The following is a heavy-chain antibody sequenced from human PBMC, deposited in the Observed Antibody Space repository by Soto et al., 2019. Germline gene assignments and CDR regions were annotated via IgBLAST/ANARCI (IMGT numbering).Heavy chain of an antibody. CDR1: GFTFSDHA. J-gene: IGHJ6*02. V-gene: IGHV3-33*01. CDR2: VWFDGGNK. CDR3: ARAPAGDYTLYHYYTMDV. D-gene: IGHD4-17*01. Sequence: QVQLVASGGGVVQPGTSLRLSCEASGFTFSDHAMHWVRHAPGKGLEWVAVVWFDGGNKFYTDSVKGRFTISRDNSKNTLFLQMNSLRVVDTAVYYCARAPAGDYTLYHYYTMDVWGQGTPVTVSS.